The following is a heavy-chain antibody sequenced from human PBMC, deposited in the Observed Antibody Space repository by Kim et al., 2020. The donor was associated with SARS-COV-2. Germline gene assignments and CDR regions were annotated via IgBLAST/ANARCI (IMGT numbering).Heavy chain of an antibody. CDR2: T. J-gene: IGHJ6*02. CDR3: ARGHYGGLMDV. V-gene: IGHV1-8*01. Sequence: TGYAQKFQGRVTMTRNTSISTAYMELSSLRSEDTAVYYCARGHYGGLMDVWGQGTTVTVSS. D-gene: IGHD4-17*01.